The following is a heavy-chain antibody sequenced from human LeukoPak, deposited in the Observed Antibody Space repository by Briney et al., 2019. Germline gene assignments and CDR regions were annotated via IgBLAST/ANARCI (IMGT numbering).Heavy chain of an antibody. V-gene: IGHV3-7*01. Sequence: ETLSLTCTISGGSVSDYYWSWIRQSPGKGLEWVANIKEDGSVKNYVDSVKGRFTISRDNAKNSLYLEINCLRAEDTAVYYCARQWGWFTSGWWLDTLDVWGQGSTVIVSS. CDR1: GGSVSDYY. J-gene: IGHJ3*01. D-gene: IGHD6-19*01. CDR2: IKEDGSVK. CDR3: ARQWGWFTSGWWLDTLDV.